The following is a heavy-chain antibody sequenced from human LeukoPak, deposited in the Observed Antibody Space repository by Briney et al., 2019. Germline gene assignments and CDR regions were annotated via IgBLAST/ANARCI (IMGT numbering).Heavy chain of an antibody. V-gene: IGHV3-9*01. CDR1: GFTFDDYA. J-gene: IGHJ6*02. Sequence: PGRSLRLSCAASGFTFDDYAMHWVRQAPGKGLEWVSGISWNSGSIGYADSVKGRFTISRDNAKNSLYLQMNSLRAEDTAVYYCARDRARVTMVRGVPNGMDVWGQGTTVTVSS. CDR3: ARDRARVTMVRGVPNGMDV. D-gene: IGHD3-10*01. CDR2: ISWNSGSI.